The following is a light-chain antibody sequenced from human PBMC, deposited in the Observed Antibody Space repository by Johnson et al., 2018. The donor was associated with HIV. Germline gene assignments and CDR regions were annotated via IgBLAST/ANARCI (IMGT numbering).Light chain of an antibody. CDR3: GTWDRSLSAGPYV. Sequence: QSVLTQPPSVSAAPGQKVTISCSGSSSNIENNYVSWYQQLPHTAPKLLIYDNNKRPSGIPDRFSGSKSGTSATLGIPGLQPGDAADYSCGTWDRSLSAGPYVFGTGTKVTVL. CDR1: SSNIENNY. CDR2: DNN. J-gene: IGLJ1*01. V-gene: IGLV1-51*01.